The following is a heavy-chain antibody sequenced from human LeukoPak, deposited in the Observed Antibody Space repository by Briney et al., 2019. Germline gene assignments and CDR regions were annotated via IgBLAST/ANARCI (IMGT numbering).Heavy chain of an antibody. V-gene: IGHV1-3*01. D-gene: IGHD4-17*01. J-gene: IGHJ5*02. Sequence: GASVKVSCKASGYTFTSYAMHWVRQAPGQGLEWMGWINAGNGNTKYSQKFQGRVTITRDTSASTAYMELSSLRSEDTAVYYCARDPSYGDYWFDPWGQGTLVTVSS. CDR3: ARDPSYGDYWFDP. CDR2: INAGNGNT. CDR1: GYTFTSYA.